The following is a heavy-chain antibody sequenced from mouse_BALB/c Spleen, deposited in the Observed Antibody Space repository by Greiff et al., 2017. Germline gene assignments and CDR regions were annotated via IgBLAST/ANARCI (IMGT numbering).Heavy chain of an antibody. D-gene: IGHD1-1*01. Sequence: EVMLVESGGGLVKPGGSLKLSCAASGFTFSSYAMSWVRQSPEKRLEWVAEISSGGSYTYYPDTVTGRFTISRDNAKNTLYLEMSSLRSEDTAMYYCARDGSSFMDYWGQGTSVTVSS. CDR1: GFTFSSYA. V-gene: IGHV5-9-4*01. J-gene: IGHJ4*01. CDR2: ISSGGSYT. CDR3: ARDGSSFMDY.